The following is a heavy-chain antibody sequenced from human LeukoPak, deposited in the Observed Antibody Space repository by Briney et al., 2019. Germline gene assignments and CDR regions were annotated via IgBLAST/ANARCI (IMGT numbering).Heavy chain of an antibody. Sequence: GGSLRLSCAASGFTLRSYDMQWVRQSMEKGLEWVAAIGTAGDTYYPGSAKGRFSVSRENAKNSLYLHMNSLRPEDTAAYYCAKKGDNWDYFDYWGQGTLVTVSS. D-gene: IGHD1-1*01. CDR2: IGTAGDT. CDR3: AKKGDNWDYFDY. CDR1: GFTLRSYD. J-gene: IGHJ4*02. V-gene: IGHV3-13*01.